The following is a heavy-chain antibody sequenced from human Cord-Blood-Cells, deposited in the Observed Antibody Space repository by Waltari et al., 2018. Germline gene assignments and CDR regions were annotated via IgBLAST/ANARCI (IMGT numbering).Heavy chain of an antibody. V-gene: IGHV4-38-2*01. CDR3: SAGGY. J-gene: IGHJ4*02. CDR2: IYHSGGT. Sequence: QVQLQESGPGLVKPSETLSLTCAVSGYSISSGYYWGWIRQPPGKGLEWIGSIYHSGGTYYNPSLKSRVTISVDTSKNQFSLKLSSVTAADTAVYYCSAGGYWGQGTLVTVSS. CDR1: GYSISSGYY.